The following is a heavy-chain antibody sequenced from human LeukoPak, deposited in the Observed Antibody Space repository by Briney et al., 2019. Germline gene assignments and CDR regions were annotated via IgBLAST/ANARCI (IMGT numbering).Heavy chain of an antibody. CDR3: ARDSSAKEGYWFDP. Sequence: PGGSLRLSCAASGFTFSSYAMSWVRQAPGKGLEWVSAISGSGGSTYYADSVKGRFTISRDNSKNTLYLQMNNLRAEDTAVYYCARDSSAKEGYWFDPWGQGTLVTVSS. V-gene: IGHV3-23*01. CDR2: ISGSGGST. J-gene: IGHJ5*02. D-gene: IGHD6-25*01. CDR1: GFTFSSYA.